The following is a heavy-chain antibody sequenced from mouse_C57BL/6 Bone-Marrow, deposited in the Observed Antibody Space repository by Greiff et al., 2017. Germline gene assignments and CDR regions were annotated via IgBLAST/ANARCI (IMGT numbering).Heavy chain of an antibody. CDR1: GFTFSSYA. V-gene: IGHV5-4*01. J-gene: IGHJ3*01. CDR2: ISDGGSYT. CDR3: AREDYDPWFAY. D-gene: IGHD2-4*01. Sequence: EVKLQESGGGLVKPGGSLKLSCAASGFTFSSYAMSWVRQTPEKRLEWVATISDGGSYTYYPDNVKGRFTISRDNAKNNPYLQMSQLKSEDTAMYYCAREDYDPWFAYWGQGTLVTVAA.